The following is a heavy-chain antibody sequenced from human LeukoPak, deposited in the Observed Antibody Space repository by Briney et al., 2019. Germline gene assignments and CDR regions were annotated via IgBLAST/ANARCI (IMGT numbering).Heavy chain of an antibody. V-gene: IGHV4-38-2*02. CDR3: ARDPGYIANWNYFDY. J-gene: IGHJ4*02. Sequence: SETLSLTCAVSGYSISSGYYWGWIRQPPGKGLEWIGTFHHPGTTYYNPSLSSRVTISVDTSKNQFSLRLNSVTAADTAVYFCARDPGYIANWNYFDYWGQGALVTVSS. CDR2: FHHPGTT. D-gene: IGHD1-20*01. CDR1: GYSISSGYY.